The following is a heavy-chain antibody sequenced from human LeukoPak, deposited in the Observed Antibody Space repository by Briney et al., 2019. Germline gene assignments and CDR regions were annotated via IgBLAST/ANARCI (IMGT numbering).Heavy chain of an antibody. D-gene: IGHD3-9*01. V-gene: IGHV4-59*02. CDR2: IYYSGST. Sequence: SETLSLTCTVSGGSVRSYYWSWIRQPPGKGLEWIGYIYYSGSTNYNPSLESRVAISVDTSKNQLSLKLSSVTAADTAVYYCAREGSPLRYFDWLSSFDYWGQGTLVTVSS. CDR1: GGSVRSYY. J-gene: IGHJ4*02. CDR3: AREGSPLRYFDWLSSFDY.